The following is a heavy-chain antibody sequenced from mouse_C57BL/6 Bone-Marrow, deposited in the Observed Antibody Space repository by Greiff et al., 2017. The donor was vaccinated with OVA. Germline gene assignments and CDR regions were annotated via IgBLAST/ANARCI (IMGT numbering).Heavy chain of an antibody. CDR1: GYTFTSYW. V-gene: IGHV1-50*01. CDR2: IDPSDSYT. CDR3: ARGPRYWYFDV. J-gene: IGHJ1*03. D-gene: IGHD3-3*01. Sequence: VQLQQPGAELVKPGASVKLSCKASGYTFTSYWMQWVKQRPGQGLEWIGEIDPSDSYTNYNQKFKGKATLTVDTSSSTAYMQLSSLTSEDSAVNYCARGPRYWYFDVWGTGTTVTVSS.